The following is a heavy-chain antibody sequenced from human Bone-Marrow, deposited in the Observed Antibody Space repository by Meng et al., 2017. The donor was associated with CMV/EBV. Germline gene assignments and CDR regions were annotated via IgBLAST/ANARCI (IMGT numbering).Heavy chain of an antibody. CDR3: AKDLLPLIRSPYGMDV. V-gene: IGHV3-11*01. J-gene: IGHJ6*02. Sequence: SCVASGFTFSDYYMSWIRQAPGKGLEWTSYIRSSGNIIYYADSVKGRFTISRDNAKNSLDLQMNNLRAEDTAVYYCAKDLLPLIRSPYGMDVWGQGTTVTVSS. D-gene: IGHD3-22*01. CDR2: IRSSGNII. CDR1: GFTFSDYY.